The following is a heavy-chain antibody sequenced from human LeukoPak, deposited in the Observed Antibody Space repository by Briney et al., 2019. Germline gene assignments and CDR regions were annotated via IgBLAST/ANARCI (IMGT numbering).Heavy chain of an antibody. J-gene: IGHJ4*02. D-gene: IGHD1-26*01. CDR2: IHHGGTT. Sequence: SETLSLTCSVSGYSISSGYYWGWIRQPPGKGLGWIGSIHHGGTTYYNPSLKSRVTISVDTSKTQLSLKLSSVTAADTAVYYCARVVGATHLDYWGQGTLVTVSS. CDR3: ARVVGATHLDY. V-gene: IGHV4-38-2*02. CDR1: GYSISSGYY.